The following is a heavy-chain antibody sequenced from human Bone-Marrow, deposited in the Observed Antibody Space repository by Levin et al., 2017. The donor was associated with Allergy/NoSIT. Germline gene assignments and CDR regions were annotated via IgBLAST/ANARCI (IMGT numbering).Heavy chain of an antibody. D-gene: IGHD4/OR15-4a*01. Sequence: SQTLSLTCTVSGGSVSSGDHYWSWLRQPPGKGLEWIGLIYYSGSTGTTNYKSSLKSRVTISVDTSKNQFSLKLSFVTAADTAVYYCARGRGYGDGIDYWGQGTLVTVSS. CDR1: GGSVSSGDHY. V-gene: IGHV4-61*08. CDR3: ARGRGYGDGIDY. CDR2: IYYSGSTGTT. J-gene: IGHJ4*02.